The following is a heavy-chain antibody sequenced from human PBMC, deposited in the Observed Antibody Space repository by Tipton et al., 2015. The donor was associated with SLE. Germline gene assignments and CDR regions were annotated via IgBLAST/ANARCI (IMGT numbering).Heavy chain of an antibody. CDR1: GDSISSTSYY. D-gene: IGHD1-14*01. J-gene: IGHJ4*02. V-gene: IGHV4-39*01. CDR2: IYYGGST. CDR3: ARHRTYHDY. Sequence: GLVKPSETLSLTCTVSGDSISSTSYYWGWIRQPPGKGLEWIGSIYYGGSTYYNPSLKSRVTISADTSKNQFSLKLSSVTAADTAVYYCARHRTYHDYWGQGTLVTVSS.